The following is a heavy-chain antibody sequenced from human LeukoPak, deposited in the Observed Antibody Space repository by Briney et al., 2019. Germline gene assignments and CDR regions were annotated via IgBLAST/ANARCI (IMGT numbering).Heavy chain of an antibody. CDR1: GGSISSHY. J-gene: IGHJ4*02. D-gene: IGHD4-23*01. CDR3: AKVFGRNSAHYPDY. CDR2: IYYSGST. V-gene: IGHV4-59*06. Sequence: PSETLSLTCTVSGGSISSHYWSWIRQPPGKGLEWIGYIYYSGSTYYNPSLKSRVTISVDTSKNQFSLKLSSVTAADTAVYYCAKVFGRNSAHYPDYWGQGTLVTVSS.